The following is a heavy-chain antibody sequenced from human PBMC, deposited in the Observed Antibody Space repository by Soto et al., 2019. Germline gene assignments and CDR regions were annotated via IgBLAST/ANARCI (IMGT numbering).Heavy chain of an antibody. D-gene: IGHD3-22*01. CDR1: GFTFSSYG. CDR3: ARATYFYDSSGYSGYGLDV. J-gene: IGHJ6*02. V-gene: IGHV3-33*01. Sequence: QVQLVESGGGVVQPGRSLRLSCVASGFTFSSYGMHWVRQAPGKGLEWVAVIWYDGSKKYYAASVKGRFTISRDYSENTLYVQINSLRAEDTAVYYCARATYFYDSSGYSGYGLDVWGQGTTVTVSS. CDR2: IWYDGSKK.